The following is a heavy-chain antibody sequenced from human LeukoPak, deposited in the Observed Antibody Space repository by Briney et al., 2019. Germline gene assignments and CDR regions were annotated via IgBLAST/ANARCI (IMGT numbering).Heavy chain of an antibody. D-gene: IGHD3-22*01. V-gene: IGHV3-23*01. CDR2: ISGSGGST. CDR1: GFTFSSYA. J-gene: IGHJ4*02. CDR3: AKASMIVVVTFEK. Sequence: GGSLRLSCAASGFTFSSYAMSWVRPAPGKGLEWVSAISGSGGSTYYADSVKGRFTISRDNSKNTLYLQMNSLRAEDTAVYYCAKASMIVVVTFEKWGQGTLVTVSS.